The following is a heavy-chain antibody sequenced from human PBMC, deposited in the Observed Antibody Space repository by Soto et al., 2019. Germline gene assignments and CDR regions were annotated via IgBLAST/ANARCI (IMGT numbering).Heavy chain of an antibody. CDR1: GGSFSGYY. CDR3: ARDNWNYAYYYYYGMDV. Sequence: LSETLSLTCAVYGGSFSGYYWSWIRQPPGKGLEWIGEINHSGSTNYNPSLKSRVTISVDTSKNQFSLKLSSVTAADTAVYYCARDNWNYAYYYYYGMDVWGQGTTVTVSS. D-gene: IGHD1-7*01. J-gene: IGHJ6*02. CDR2: INHSGST. V-gene: IGHV4-34*01.